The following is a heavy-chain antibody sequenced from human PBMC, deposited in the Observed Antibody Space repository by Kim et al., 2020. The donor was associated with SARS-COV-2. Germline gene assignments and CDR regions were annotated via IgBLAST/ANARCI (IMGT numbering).Heavy chain of an antibody. CDR3: ARGQPLDY. J-gene: IGHJ4*02. CDR1: GGSIRSGGKF. CDR2: ISYSGNS. D-gene: IGHD2-2*01. Sequence: SETLFLTCSVSGGSIRSGGKFWTWIRQHPAKGLEWIGYISYSGNSHYSPSLRSRVSISLQTSENQFSLELTSVTAADTAVYYCARGQPLDYWGQGILVTDSS. V-gene: IGHV4-31*03.